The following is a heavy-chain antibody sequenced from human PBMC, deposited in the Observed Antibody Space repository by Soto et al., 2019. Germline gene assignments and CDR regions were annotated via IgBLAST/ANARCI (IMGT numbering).Heavy chain of an antibody. Sequence: SETMSVTCSVADGSSSSGDYYWSWIRQPPGKGLERIGYIYYSGSTYYNPSLKSRVTISVDTSKNQFSLKLSSVTAADTAVYYCARGVTTVTTFDYWGQGTLVTVSS. J-gene: IGHJ4*02. D-gene: IGHD4-17*01. CDR2: IYYSGST. V-gene: IGHV4-30-4*01. CDR1: DGSSSSGDYY. CDR3: ARGVTTVTTFDY.